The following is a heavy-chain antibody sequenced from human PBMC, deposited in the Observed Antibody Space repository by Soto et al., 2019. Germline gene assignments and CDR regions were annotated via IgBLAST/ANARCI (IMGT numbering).Heavy chain of an antibody. CDR1: GFTFSSYA. CDR3: AKDLMIVPNQPIDY. CDR2: ISGSGGST. Sequence: GGCLRLSCAASGFTFSSYAMSWVRQAPGKGLEWVSAISGSGGSTYYADSVKGRFTISRDNSKNTLYLQMNSLRAEDTAVYYCAKDLMIVPNQPIDYWGQGTLVTVSS. V-gene: IGHV3-23*01. J-gene: IGHJ4*02. D-gene: IGHD3-22*01.